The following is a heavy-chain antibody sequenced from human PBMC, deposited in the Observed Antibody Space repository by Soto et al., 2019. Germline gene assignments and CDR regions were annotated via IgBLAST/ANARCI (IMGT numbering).Heavy chain of an antibody. CDR3: ARDSPSIAARPGDYYYYGMDV. CDR1: GGTFSSYA. J-gene: IGHJ6*02. Sequence: SVKVSCKASGGTFSSYAISWVRQAPGQGLEWMGGIIPIFGTANYAQKFQGRVTITADESTSTAYMELSSLRSEDTAVYYCARDSPSIAARPGDYYYYGMDVWGQGXTVTVYS. V-gene: IGHV1-69*13. D-gene: IGHD6-6*01. CDR2: IIPIFGTA.